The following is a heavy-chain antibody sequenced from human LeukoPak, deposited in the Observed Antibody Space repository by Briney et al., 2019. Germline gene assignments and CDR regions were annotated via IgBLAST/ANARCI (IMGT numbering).Heavy chain of an antibody. CDR2: IRLGGSSE. D-gene: IGHD3-3*01. CDR1: GFTFSSYD. V-gene: IGHV3-30*02. Sequence: PGGSLRLSCAASGFTFSSYDMHWVRQAPGKGLEWVAFIRLGGSSEYYADSVKGRFTISRDNSKNTRYLQMNSLRAEDTAVYYCAKGMGEWLFPPDSWGQGTLVTVSS. J-gene: IGHJ4*02. CDR3: AKGMGEWLFPPDS.